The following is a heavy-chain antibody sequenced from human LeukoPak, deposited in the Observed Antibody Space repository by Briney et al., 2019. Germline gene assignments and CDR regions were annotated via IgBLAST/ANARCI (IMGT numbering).Heavy chain of an antibody. Sequence: GGSLRLSCAASGFTFSSYWMTWVRQAPGKGLEWVGNIKQDGSDKYYVDSVKGRFTISRDNAENSLYLQMDSLRADDTAVYYCARVLGVVGPNWFDPWGQGTLVTVPS. V-gene: IGHV3-7*01. J-gene: IGHJ5*02. CDR2: IKQDGSDK. D-gene: IGHD3-3*01. CDR1: GFTFSSYW. CDR3: ARVLGVVGPNWFDP.